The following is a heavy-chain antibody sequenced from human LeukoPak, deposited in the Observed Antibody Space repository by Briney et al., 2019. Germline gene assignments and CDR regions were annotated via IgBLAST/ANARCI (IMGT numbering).Heavy chain of an antibody. D-gene: IGHD6-19*01. CDR3: AKDHKQWLVRDLFDY. CDR1: GFTFSSYG. J-gene: IGHJ4*02. V-gene: IGHV3-30*18. CDR2: ISYDGSSK. Sequence: GGSLRLSCAASGFTFSSYGMHWVRQAPGKGLEWVAVISYDGSSKYYADSVKGRFTISRDNSKNTLYLQMNSLRAEDTAVYYCAKDHKQWLVRDLFDYWGQGTLVTVSS.